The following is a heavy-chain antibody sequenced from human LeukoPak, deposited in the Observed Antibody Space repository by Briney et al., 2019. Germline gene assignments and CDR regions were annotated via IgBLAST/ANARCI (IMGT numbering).Heavy chain of an antibody. CDR1: GYSISSGYY. V-gene: IGHV4-38-2*02. Sequence: PSETLSLTCTVSGYSISSGYYWSWIRQPPGKGLEWIGEINHSGSTNYNPSLKSRVTISVDTSKNQFSLKLSSVTAADTAVYYCARTPRTWGQGTLVTVSS. CDR2: INHSGST. CDR3: ARTPRT. J-gene: IGHJ5*02.